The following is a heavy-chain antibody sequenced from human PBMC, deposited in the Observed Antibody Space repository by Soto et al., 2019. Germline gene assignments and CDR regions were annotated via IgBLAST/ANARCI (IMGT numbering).Heavy chain of an antibody. CDR1: GGSFTGYY. V-gene: IGHV4-34*01. J-gene: IGHJ4*02. CDR3: WRGHWRFAH. CDR2: INHSGFT. Sequence: QLQLHQSGAGLLKPSETLSLTCDVSGGSFTGYYWSWIRQPPGKGLEWIGEINHSGFTNYNPSLTGRVTISIGTSKGQFSPKLKSLAAADPAFYFCWRGHWRFAHWGQGTLVTVSS.